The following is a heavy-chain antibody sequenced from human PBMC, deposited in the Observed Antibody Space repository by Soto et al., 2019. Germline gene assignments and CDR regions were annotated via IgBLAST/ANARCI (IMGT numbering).Heavy chain of an antibody. Sequence: GGSLRLSCAASGFTFSSYWMSWVRQAPGKGLEWVANIKQDGSEKYYVDSVKGRFTISRDNAKNSLYLQMNSLRAEDTAVYYCARALGNYDILTGSSGDYYYYYMDVWGKGTTVTVSS. D-gene: IGHD3-9*01. V-gene: IGHV3-7*01. CDR2: IKQDGSEK. CDR3: ARALGNYDILTGSSGDYYYYYMDV. J-gene: IGHJ6*03. CDR1: GFTFSSYW.